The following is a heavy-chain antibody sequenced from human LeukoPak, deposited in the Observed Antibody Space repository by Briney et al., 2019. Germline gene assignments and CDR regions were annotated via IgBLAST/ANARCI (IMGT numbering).Heavy chain of an antibody. D-gene: IGHD3-22*01. CDR1: GFTFTTYW. J-gene: IGHJ4*02. V-gene: IGHV3-7*01. CDR2: IRQDGSQK. CDR3: VRVSPYYYDCSGSYTGYYFDY. Sequence: GGSLRLSCAASGFTFTTYWMSWVRQAPGKGLEWVANIRQDGSQKHYVDSVKGRFTISRDNAEKSLLLQMNSLRVEDTAVYYCVRVSPYYYDCSGSYTGYYFDYWGQGTLVTVSS.